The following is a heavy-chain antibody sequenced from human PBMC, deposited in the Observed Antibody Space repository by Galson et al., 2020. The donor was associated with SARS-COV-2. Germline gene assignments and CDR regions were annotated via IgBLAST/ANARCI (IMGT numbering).Heavy chain of an antibody. V-gene: IGHV3-48*01. D-gene: IGHD6-13*01. Sequence: GGSLRLSCAASGFTFSSYSMNWVRQAPGKGLEWVSYISSSSSTIYYADSVKGRFTISRDNAKNSLYLQMNSLRAEDTAVYYCARKRVAAAGAFDYWGQGTLVTVSS. J-gene: IGHJ4*02. CDR2: ISSSSSTI. CDR3: ARKRVAAAGAFDY. CDR1: GFTFSSYS.